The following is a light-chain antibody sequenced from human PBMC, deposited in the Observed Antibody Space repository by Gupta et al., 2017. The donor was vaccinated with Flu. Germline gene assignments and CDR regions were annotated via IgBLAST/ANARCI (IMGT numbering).Light chain of an antibody. V-gene: IGLV2-14*01. CDR2: DVS. CDR3: SSYSATGALAL. Sequence: QSALTQPAFVSGSPGQSINIPCTGTSSDIGSYDYVSWYQQSPGRAPKLMIYDVSNRPSGISDRFSGSKSGNTASLTISGLQAEDDADYYCSSYSATGALALFGGGTKVTVL. CDR1: SSDIGSYDY. J-gene: IGLJ2*01.